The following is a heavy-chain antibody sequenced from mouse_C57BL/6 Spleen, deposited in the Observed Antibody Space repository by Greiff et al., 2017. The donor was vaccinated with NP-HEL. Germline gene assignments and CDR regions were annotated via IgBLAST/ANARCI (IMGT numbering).Heavy chain of an antibody. CDR1: GYAFSSSW. Sequence: LQQSGPELVKPGASVKISCKASGYAFSSSWMNWVKQRPGKGLEWIGRIYPGDGDTNYNGKFKGKATLTADKSSSTAYMQLSSLTSEDSAVYFCASYYSNYVFAYWGQVTLVTVSA. J-gene: IGHJ3*01. CDR2: IYPGDGDT. CDR3: ASYYSNYVFAY. D-gene: IGHD2-5*01. V-gene: IGHV1-82*01.